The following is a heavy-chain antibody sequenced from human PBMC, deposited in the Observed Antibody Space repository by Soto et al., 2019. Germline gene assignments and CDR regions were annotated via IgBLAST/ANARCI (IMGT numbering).Heavy chain of an antibody. Sequence: PSETLSLTCAVYGGSFSGYYWSWIRQPPGKGLEWIGEINHSGSTNYNPSLKSRVTISVDTSKNQFSLKLSSVTAADTAVYYCARNGSYYYFWSGYYFGGGMDVWGQGTTVTVS. CDR1: GGSFSGYY. D-gene: IGHD3-3*01. V-gene: IGHV4-34*01. CDR2: INHSGST. J-gene: IGHJ6*02. CDR3: ARNGSYYYFWSGYYFGGGMDV.